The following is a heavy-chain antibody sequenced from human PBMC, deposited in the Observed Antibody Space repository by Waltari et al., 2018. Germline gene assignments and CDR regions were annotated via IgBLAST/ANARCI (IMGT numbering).Heavy chain of an antibody. D-gene: IGHD2-21*02. Sequence: EVQLVESGGGLGQPGGSLRLSCAASGFIFSSYSMNWVLQAPGKGLEWVSYINGRSNTIYYADSVKGRFTISRDNAKNSLYLQMDSLRAEDTAVYYCARAFATVAYYYNGLDVWGQGTTVTVSS. CDR1: GFIFSSYS. CDR3: ARAFATVAYYYNGLDV. CDR2: INGRSNTI. J-gene: IGHJ6*02. V-gene: IGHV3-48*01.